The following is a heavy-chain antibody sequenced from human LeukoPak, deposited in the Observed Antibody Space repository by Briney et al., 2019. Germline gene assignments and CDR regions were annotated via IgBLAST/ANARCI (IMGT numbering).Heavy chain of an antibody. J-gene: IGHJ4*02. Sequence: GGSLRLSCAASGFTFDDHGMSWVRQAPGKGLEWVSGIKWVGGRTGYADSVKGRFTISRDNAKKSLYLQMNSLRVEDTAVYYCARGAEGIAATDSNFDYWGQGTVVTVSS. D-gene: IGHD6-13*01. CDR3: ARGAEGIAATDSNFDY. CDR2: IKWVGGRT. CDR1: GFTFDDHG. V-gene: IGHV3-20*04.